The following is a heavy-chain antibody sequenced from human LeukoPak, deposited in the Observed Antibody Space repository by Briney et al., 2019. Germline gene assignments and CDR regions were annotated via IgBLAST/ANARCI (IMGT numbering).Heavy chain of an antibody. Sequence: SETLPLTCTVSGGSISSYYWSWIRQPPGKGLEWIGYIYYSGSTNYNPSLKSRVTISVDTSKNQFSLKLSSVTAADTAVYYCARPYCSGGSCFDAFDIWGQGTMVTVSS. CDR1: GGSISSYY. J-gene: IGHJ3*02. CDR2: IYYSGST. D-gene: IGHD2-15*01. CDR3: ARPYCSGGSCFDAFDI. V-gene: IGHV4-59*01.